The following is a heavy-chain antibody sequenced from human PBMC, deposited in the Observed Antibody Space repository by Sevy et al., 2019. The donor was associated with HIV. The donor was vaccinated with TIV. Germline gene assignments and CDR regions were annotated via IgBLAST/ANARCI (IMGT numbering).Heavy chain of an antibody. CDR2: IKAKIDGETT. D-gene: IGHD3-16*01. J-gene: IGHJ4*02. V-gene: IGHV3-15*07. CDR3: TTRPYDSIIDY. CDR1: GFNISSAS. Sequence: GGSLRLSCGGSGFNISSASMNWVRQAPGRGLEWVGRIKAKIDGETTDYGAPVKGRFIISRADSRKTVYVQLNSVKSEDTAMYFCTTRPYDSIIDYWGQGTLVTVSS.